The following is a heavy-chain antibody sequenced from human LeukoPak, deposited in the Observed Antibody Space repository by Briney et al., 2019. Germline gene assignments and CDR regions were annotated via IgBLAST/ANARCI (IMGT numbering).Heavy chain of an antibody. D-gene: IGHD5-24*01. Sequence: KPSETLSLTCTVSGDSISSYYWSWIRQPPGKGLEGIGYIYYSGGTDYNPSLKSRVTISVETSKNQFSLKLRSVTAADTAVYYCARHVTISGPYDASDIWGQGTMVTVSP. J-gene: IGHJ3*02. V-gene: IGHV4-59*08. CDR3: ARHVTISGPYDASDI. CDR1: GDSISSYY. CDR2: IYYSGGT.